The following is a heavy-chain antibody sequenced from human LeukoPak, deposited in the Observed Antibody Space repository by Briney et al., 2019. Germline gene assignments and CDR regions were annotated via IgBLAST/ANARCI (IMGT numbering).Heavy chain of an antibody. CDR3: ARGDDFSGDY. D-gene: IGHD3/OR15-3a*01. Sequence: PGGSLRLSCAASGFTFSNYLMSWVRQAPGKGLEWVTNIHQDGNEKYYVDSVKGRFTISRDNAKNLLHLQMDSLRVEDTAVYYCARGDDFSGDYWGQGTLVTVSS. CDR2: IHQDGNEK. J-gene: IGHJ4*02. V-gene: IGHV3-7*04. CDR1: GFTFSNYL.